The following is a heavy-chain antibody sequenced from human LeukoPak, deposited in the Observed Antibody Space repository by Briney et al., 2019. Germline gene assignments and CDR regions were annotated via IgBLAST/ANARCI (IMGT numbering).Heavy chain of an antibody. Sequence: GGSLILSCAASGFTVSNNYMSWARQAPGKALEWVSVIYSGGSTYYADSVKGRFTISRDNSKNTLYLQMNSLRAEDTAVYYCAKDYYGSGSYYKLNAFDIWGQGTMVTVSS. CDR1: GFTVSNNY. CDR2: IYSGGST. J-gene: IGHJ3*02. D-gene: IGHD3-10*01. CDR3: AKDYYGSGSYYKLNAFDI. V-gene: IGHV3-53*01.